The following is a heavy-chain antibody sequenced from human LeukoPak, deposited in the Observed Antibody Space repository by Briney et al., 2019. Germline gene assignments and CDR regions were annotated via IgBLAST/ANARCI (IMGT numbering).Heavy chain of an antibody. J-gene: IGHJ4*02. CDR3: ARRLNYYDSSGYYEGFYFDY. V-gene: IGHV1-18*01. CDR2: ISAY. CDR1: GYTFTSYG. Sequence: ASVKVSCKASGYTFTSYGISWVRQAPGQGLEWMGWISAYAQKFQGRVTMTTDTSTSTAYMELRSLRSDDTAAYYCARRLNYYDSSGYYEGFYFDYWGQGTLVTVSS. D-gene: IGHD3-22*01.